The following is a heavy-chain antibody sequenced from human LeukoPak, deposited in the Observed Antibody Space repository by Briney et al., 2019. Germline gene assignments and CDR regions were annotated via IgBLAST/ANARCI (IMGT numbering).Heavy chain of an antibody. CDR3: ATSRITMVRGVIITSYYFDY. V-gene: IGHV1-69*04. CDR1: GGTFSSYA. CDR2: IILILALP. J-gene: IGHJ4*02. D-gene: IGHD3-10*01. Sequence: ASVKVSCKASGGTFSSYAINWVRQAPGQGLEWMGRIILILALPNYAQNFQGRVTITADRSTGTAYMELSSLMSEDTAVYYCATSRITMVRGVIITSYYFDYWGQGTLVTVSS.